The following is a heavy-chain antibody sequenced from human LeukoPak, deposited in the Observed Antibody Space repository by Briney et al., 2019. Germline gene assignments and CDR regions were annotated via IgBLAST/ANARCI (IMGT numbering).Heavy chain of an antibody. CDR3: ASGDYGDYSY. Sequence: SQTLSLTCTVSGGSISSGSYYWSWIRQPAGKGLEWIGRIYTSGSTNYNPSLKSRVTMSVDTSKNQFSLKLSSVTAADTAVYYCASGDYGDYSYWGQGTLVTVSS. CDR2: IYTSGST. D-gene: IGHD4-17*01. V-gene: IGHV4-61*02. CDR1: GGSISSGSYY. J-gene: IGHJ4*02.